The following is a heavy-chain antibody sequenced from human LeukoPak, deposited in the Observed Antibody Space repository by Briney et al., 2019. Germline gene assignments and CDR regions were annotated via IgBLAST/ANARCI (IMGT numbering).Heavy chain of an antibody. V-gene: IGHV4-30-4*01. CDR1: GGSISSGDYY. D-gene: IGHD3-22*01. CDR2: IYYSGST. J-gene: IGHJ4*02. CDR3: VRQGTNSGYYLLDY. Sequence: PSETLSLTCTVSGGSISSGDYYWSWIRQPPGKGLEWIGYIYYSGSTYYNPSLKSRVTMSVDPSKNQFSLKLTSVTVADTATYYCVRQGTNSGYYLLDYWGQGHPVIVSS.